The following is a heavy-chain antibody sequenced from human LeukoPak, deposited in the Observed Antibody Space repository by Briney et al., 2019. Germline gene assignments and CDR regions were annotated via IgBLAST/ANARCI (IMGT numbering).Heavy chain of an antibody. D-gene: IGHD3-22*01. V-gene: IGHV3-49*04. CDR1: GFTFSSYE. CDR3: TRASIAMIVVVMDWYFDL. Sequence: GGSLRLSCAASGFTFSSYEMNWVRQAPGKGLEWVGFIRSKAYGGTTEYAASVKGRFTISRDDSKSIAYLQMNSLKTEDTAVYYCTRASIAMIVVVMDWYFDLWGRGTLVTVSS. CDR2: IRSKAYGGTT. J-gene: IGHJ2*01.